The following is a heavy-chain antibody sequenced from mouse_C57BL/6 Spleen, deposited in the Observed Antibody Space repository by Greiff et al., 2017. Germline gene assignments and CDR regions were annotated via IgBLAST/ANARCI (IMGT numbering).Heavy chain of an antibody. CDR2: IWRGGST. V-gene: IGHV2-5*01. CDR3: AKGGNYGSSFYWYFDV. J-gene: IGHJ1*03. CDR1: GFSLTSYG. D-gene: IGHD1-1*01. Sequence: QVQLQQSGPGLVQPSQSLSITCTVSGFSLTSYGVHWVRQSPGKGLEWLGVIWRGGSTDYNAAFMSRLSITKDNSKSQVFFKMNSLQADDTAIYYCAKGGNYGSSFYWYFDVWGTGTTVTVSS.